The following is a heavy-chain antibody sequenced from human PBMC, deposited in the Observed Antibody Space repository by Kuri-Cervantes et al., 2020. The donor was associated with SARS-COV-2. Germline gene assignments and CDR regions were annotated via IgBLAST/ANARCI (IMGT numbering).Heavy chain of an antibody. J-gene: IGHJ4*02. D-gene: IGHD6-19*01. Sequence: GGSLRLPCEASGFIFSRYGMHWVRQAPGKGLEWVAAIGYDGSRKHYSDSLKGRFTISRDNSQNTVYLQMSTLRDDDTAVYYCAKEGSSGWYGGDWGQGALVTVSS. CDR3: AKEGSSGWYGGD. CDR2: IGYDGSRK. CDR1: GFIFSRYG. V-gene: IGHV3-30*18.